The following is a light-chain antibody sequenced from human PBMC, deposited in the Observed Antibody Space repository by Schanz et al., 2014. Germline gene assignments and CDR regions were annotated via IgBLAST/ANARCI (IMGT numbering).Light chain of an antibody. J-gene: IGKJ5*01. V-gene: IGKV3-20*01. Sequence: EILLTQSPGTLALSPGESATLSCRASQYVRSNFLAWYQQKSGQAPRLLIYGASTRATGIPDRFSGSGSGTDFTLTISRLEPDDFAVYYCQQYGTSPITFGQGTRLEI. CDR2: GAS. CDR3: QQYGTSPIT. CDR1: QYVRSNF.